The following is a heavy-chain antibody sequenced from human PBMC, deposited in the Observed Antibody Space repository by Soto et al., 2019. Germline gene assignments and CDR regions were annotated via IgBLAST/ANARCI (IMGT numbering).Heavy chain of an antibody. D-gene: IGHD3-10*01. J-gene: IGHJ6*02. CDR3: ARNPPMTRGNGMDV. CDR2: MKQDGIEK. V-gene: IGHV3-7*03. CDR1: GFTFSSYW. Sequence: PGGSLRLSCAASGFTFSSYWMSWVRRAPGKGLEWVANMKQDGIEKYYVDSVKGRFTISRDNAKNSLYLQMNSLRAEDTAVYYCARNPPMTRGNGMDVWGQGTTVTVSS.